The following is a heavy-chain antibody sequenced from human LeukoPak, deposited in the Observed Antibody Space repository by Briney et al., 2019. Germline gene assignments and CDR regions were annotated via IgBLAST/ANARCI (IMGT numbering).Heavy chain of an antibody. CDR1: GGTFSSYA. V-gene: IGHV1-69*05. CDR3: ARERTTVGDPDYFDY. CDR2: IIPIFGTA. D-gene: IGHD4-23*01. J-gene: IGHJ4*02. Sequence: SVKVSCKASGGTFSSYAISWVRQAPGQGLEWMGRIIPIFGTANYAQKFQGRVTITTDESTSTAYMELSSLRSEDTAVYYCARERTTVGDPDYFDYWGQGTLVTVSP.